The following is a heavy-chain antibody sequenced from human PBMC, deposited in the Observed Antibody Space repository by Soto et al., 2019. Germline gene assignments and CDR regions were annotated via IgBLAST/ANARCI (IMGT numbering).Heavy chain of an antibody. V-gene: IGHV4-4*07. CDR1: GGSISPYF. Sequence: SETLSLTCIVSGGSISPYFWSWIRQPAGKGLEWIGRIYASGSTNYNPSLKSRVTMSVDTSNNQFSLKLSSVTAADTAVYYCARDVVYSSDYYYRYYWGQGTLVSVSS. CDR3: ARDVVYSSDYYYRYY. CDR2: IYASGST. D-gene: IGHD3-22*01. J-gene: IGHJ4*02.